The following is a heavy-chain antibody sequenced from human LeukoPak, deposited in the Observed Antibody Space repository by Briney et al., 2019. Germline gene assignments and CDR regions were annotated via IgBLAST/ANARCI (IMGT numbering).Heavy chain of an antibody. CDR3: ARDGDTAMVTDYFDY. D-gene: IGHD5-18*01. V-gene: IGHV3-21*01. J-gene: IGHJ4*02. Sequence: GGSLRLSCAASGFTFSSYSMNWVRQAPGKGLEWVSSISSSSSYIYYADSVKGRFTISRDNAKNSLYLQMNSLRAEDTAVHYCARDGDTAMVTDYFDYWGQGTLVTVSS. CDR1: GFTFSSYS. CDR2: ISSSSSYI.